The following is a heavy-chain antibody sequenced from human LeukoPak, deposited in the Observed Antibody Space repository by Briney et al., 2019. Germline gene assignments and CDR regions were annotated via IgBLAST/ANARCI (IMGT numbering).Heavy chain of an antibody. CDR2: INHSGST. D-gene: IGHD2-2*01. CDR1: GGSFSGYY. J-gene: IGHJ4*02. CDR3: ARAVPATALDY. V-gene: IGHV4-34*01. Sequence: TASETLSLTCAVYGGSFSGYYWSWIHQPQGKGLEWIGEINHSGSTNYNPSLKSRVTISVDTSKNQFSLKLSSVTAADTAVYYCARAVPATALDYWGQGTLVTVSS.